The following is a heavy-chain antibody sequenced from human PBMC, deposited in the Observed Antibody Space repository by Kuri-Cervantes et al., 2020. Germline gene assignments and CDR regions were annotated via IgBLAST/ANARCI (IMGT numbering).Heavy chain of an antibody. D-gene: IGHD1-26*01. CDR2: IYHSGST. V-gene: IGHV4-59*12. CDR1: GGSISSYY. CDR3: ARGALGGSYFDY. Sequence: SETLSLTCTVSGGSISSYYWSWIRQPPGKGLEWIGSIYHSGSTYYNPSLKSRLTISVDTSKNQFSLKLSSVTAADTAVYYCARGALGGSYFDYWGQGTLVTVSS. J-gene: IGHJ4*02.